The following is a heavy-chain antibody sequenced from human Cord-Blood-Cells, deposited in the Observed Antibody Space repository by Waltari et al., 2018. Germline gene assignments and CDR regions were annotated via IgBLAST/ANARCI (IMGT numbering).Heavy chain of an antibody. CDR2: ISGSGGST. V-gene: IGHV3-23*01. CDR3: AKDAPYYDFWSGYYDAFDI. CDR1: GFTFSSYA. Sequence: LESGGGLVQPGGSLRLSCAASGFTFSSYAMSWVRQATGTGLEWVSAISGSGGSTYYADSMKGRFTISRDNSKNTLYLQMNSLRAEDTAVYYCAKDAPYYDFWSGYYDAFDIWGQGTMVTVSS. J-gene: IGHJ3*02. D-gene: IGHD3-3*01.